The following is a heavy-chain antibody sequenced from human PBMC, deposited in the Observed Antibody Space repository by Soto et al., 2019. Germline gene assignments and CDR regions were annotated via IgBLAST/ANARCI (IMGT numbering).Heavy chain of an antibody. Sequence: LSLTCTVSGTSISSYYWSWIRQPPGKGLEWIANIHYSGTTNYNPSLASRVTPSVDTSKNQFSLKMTSVTAADRAMYFCARYNSYAIDYWGRGTLVTVSS. D-gene: IGHD2-8*01. CDR2: IHYSGTT. V-gene: IGHV4-59*01. CDR3: ARYNSYAIDY. CDR1: GTSISSYY. J-gene: IGHJ4*02.